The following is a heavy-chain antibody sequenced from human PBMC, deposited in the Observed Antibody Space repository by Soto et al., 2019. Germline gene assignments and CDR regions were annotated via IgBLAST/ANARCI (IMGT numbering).Heavy chain of an antibody. J-gene: IGHJ3*02. CDR1: GGTFSSYT. V-gene: IGHV1-69*04. CDR3: AREGYCSGGSCYREWRAFDI. Sequence: SVKVSCKASGGTFSSYTISWVRQAPGQGLEWMGRIIPILGIANYAQKFQGRVTITADKSTSTAYMELSSLRSEDTAVYYCAREGYCSGGSCYREWRAFDIWGQGTMVTVS. CDR2: IIPILGIA. D-gene: IGHD2-15*01.